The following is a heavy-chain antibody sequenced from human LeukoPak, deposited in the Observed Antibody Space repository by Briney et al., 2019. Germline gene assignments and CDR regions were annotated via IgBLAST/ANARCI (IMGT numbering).Heavy chain of an antibody. CDR1: GGSISSYY. J-gene: IGHJ4*02. D-gene: IGHD6-6*01. Sequence: SETLSLTCTVSGGSISSYYWSWIRQPPGKGLEWIGYIYYSGSTNYNPSLKSRVTISVDTSKNQFSLKLSSVTAADTAVYYCARTSSSSPGDFDYWGQGTLVTVSS. V-gene: IGHV4-59*01. CDR3: ARTSSSSPGDFDY. CDR2: IYYSGST.